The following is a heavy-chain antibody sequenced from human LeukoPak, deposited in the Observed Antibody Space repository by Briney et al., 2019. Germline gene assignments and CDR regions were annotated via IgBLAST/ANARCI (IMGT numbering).Heavy chain of an antibody. V-gene: IGHV4-38-2*02. CDR2: IYHTGSN. J-gene: IGHJ4*02. CDR1: GYSINSGYY. Sequence: SETLSLTCTVSGYSINSGYYWGWVRQPPGKGLEWIGTIYHTGSNKYNPSLKSRVTLSVDTSRNQFSLRLSSVTAADTAVYYCARGFPYSASSGGIDSWGQGTLVTVSS. CDR3: ARGFPYSASSGGIDS. D-gene: IGHD6-6*01.